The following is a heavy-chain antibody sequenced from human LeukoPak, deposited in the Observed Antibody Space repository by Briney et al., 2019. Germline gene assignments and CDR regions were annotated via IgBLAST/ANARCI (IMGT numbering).Heavy chain of an antibody. CDR3: ARDLATIHSIWFVYHNWFDP. D-gene: IGHD5-12*01. Sequence: KPSETLSLTCTVSGGSISSSSYYWGWIRQPPGKGLEWIGSIYYSGSTYYNPSLKSRVTISVDTSKNQFSLKLSSVTAADTAVYYCARDLATIHSIWFVYHNWFDPWGQGTLVTVSS. CDR2: IYYSGST. V-gene: IGHV4-39*07. CDR1: GGSISSSSYY. J-gene: IGHJ5*02.